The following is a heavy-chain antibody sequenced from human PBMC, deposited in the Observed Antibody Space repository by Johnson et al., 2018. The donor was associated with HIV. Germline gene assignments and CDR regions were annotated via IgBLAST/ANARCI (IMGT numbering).Heavy chain of an antibody. Sequence: VQLVESGGGLVQPGRSLRLSCAASGFTFDHYAMHWVRQGPGKGLEWVAGIGWDGFTIGYVDSVKGRFTISRDDATNSLYLQMHSLRTEDTALYYCAKDRHDYGDLDAFDIWGQGTMVTVSS. CDR3: AKDRHDYGDLDAFDI. V-gene: IGHV3-9*01. D-gene: IGHD4-17*01. CDR2: IGWDGFTI. CDR1: GFTFDHYA. J-gene: IGHJ3*02.